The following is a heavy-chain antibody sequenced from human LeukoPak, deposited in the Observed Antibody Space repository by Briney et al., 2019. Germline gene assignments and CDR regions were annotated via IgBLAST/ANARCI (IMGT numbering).Heavy chain of an antibody. CDR3: ARDQGYSYGTKQFDP. D-gene: IGHD5-18*01. J-gene: IGHJ5*02. V-gene: IGHV1-69*05. Sequence: GASVKVFCKASGGTFSSYAISWVRQAPGQGLEWMGGIIPIFGTANYAQKFQGRVTIITDESTSTAYMELSSLRSEDTAVYYCARDQGYSYGTKQFDPWGQGTLVTVSS. CDR1: GGTFSSYA. CDR2: IIPIFGTA.